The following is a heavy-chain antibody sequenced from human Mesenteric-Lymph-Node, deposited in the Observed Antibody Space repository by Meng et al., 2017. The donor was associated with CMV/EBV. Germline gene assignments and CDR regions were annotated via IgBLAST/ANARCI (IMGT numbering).Heavy chain of an antibody. V-gene: IGHV1-3*01. CDR2: IDAGGDNT. Sequence: KAAGYTFSHYAVHWVRKATGQRLEWMGWIDAGGDNTKYSQKFQGRVTISRDTSASTAYMELSSLRSEDTAVYYCARVPVSSGYYYFDYWGQGTLVTVSS. D-gene: IGHD3-22*01. J-gene: IGHJ4*02. CDR3: ARVPVSSGYYYFDY. CDR1: GYTFSHYA.